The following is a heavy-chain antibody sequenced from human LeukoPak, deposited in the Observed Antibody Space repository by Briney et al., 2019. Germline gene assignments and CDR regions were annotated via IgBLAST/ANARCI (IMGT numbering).Heavy chain of an antibody. D-gene: IGHD3-16*01. CDR2: ISSSSSTI. CDR3: ARGYDYVWGTSHSGY. CDR1: GFTFSSYS. J-gene: IGHJ4*02. V-gene: IGHV3-48*04. Sequence: GGSLRLSCAASGFTFSSYSMNWVRQAPGKGLEWVSYISSSSSTIYYADSVKGRFTISRDNAKNSLYLQMNSLRAEDTAVYYCARGYDYVWGTSHSGYWGQGTLVTVSS.